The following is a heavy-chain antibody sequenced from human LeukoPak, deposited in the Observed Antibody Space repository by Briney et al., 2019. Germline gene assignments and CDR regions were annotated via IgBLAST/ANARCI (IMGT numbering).Heavy chain of an antibody. CDR3: AKDRSSTSRKEYYFDY. V-gene: IGHV3-74*01. CDR1: GFTFSSYW. D-gene: IGHD2-2*01. J-gene: IGHJ4*02. CDR2: INSDGSST. Sequence: PGGSLRLSCAASGFTFSSYWMHWVRQAPGKGLVWVSRINSDGSSTSYADSVKGRFTISRDNAKNTLYLQMNSLRAEDTAVYYCAKDRSSTSRKEYYFDYWGQGTLVTVSS.